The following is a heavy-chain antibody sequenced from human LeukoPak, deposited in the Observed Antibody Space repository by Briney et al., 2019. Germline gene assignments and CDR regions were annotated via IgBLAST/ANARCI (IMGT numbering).Heavy chain of an antibody. J-gene: IGHJ3*02. CDR1: VYICTDYD. D-gene: IGHD3-3*01. Sequence: ASVKVSCKASVYICTDYDVNWVRQPPGQGLGWLGWLNANSENTDYAQKFKGRVTISRNTSIRTAYMEMSSMRPEETAVYYCTRGGRITIFGVVRSGTFDIWGQGTMVTVSS. CDR2: LNANSENT. CDR3: TRGGRITIFGVVRSGTFDI. V-gene: IGHV1-8*03.